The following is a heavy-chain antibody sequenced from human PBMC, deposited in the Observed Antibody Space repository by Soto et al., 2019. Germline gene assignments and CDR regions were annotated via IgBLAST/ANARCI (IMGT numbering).Heavy chain of an antibody. J-gene: IGHJ4*02. V-gene: IGHV1-46*01. Sequence: ASVKVSCKASGYTFTSYYMHWVRQAPGQGLEWMGIINPSGGNTNYAQKFQGRVTITRDTSASTAYMELSSLRSEDTAVYYCARVHYYDSSGYSYYFDYWGQGTLVTVSS. CDR3: ARVHYYDSSGYSYYFDY. D-gene: IGHD3-22*01. CDR2: INPSGGNT. CDR1: GYTFTSYY.